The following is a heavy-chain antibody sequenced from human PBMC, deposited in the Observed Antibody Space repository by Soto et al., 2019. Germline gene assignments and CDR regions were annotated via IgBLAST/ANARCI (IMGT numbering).Heavy chain of an antibody. V-gene: IGHV6-1*01. D-gene: IGHD6-6*01. J-gene: IGHJ4*02. CDR3: ARDLEYSSSSGNLRANFDY. Sequence: SQTLSLTCAISGDSVSSNSAAWNWIRQSPSRGLEWLGRTYYRSKWYNDYAVSVKSRITINPDTSTNQFSLQLNSVTPEDTAVYYCARDLEYSSSSGNLRANFDYWSQGTLVTVSS. CDR2: TYYRSKWYN. CDR1: GDSVSSNSAA.